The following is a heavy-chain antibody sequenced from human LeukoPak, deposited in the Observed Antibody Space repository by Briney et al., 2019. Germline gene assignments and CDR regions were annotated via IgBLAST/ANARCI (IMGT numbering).Heavy chain of an antibody. V-gene: IGHV3-74*01. CDR2: INVDGSVT. CDR3: TRDYNHGMDV. CDR1: GFSLNGSW. Sequence: PGGSLSLSCAASGFSLNGSWMHWVRLVPGKGPMWVSCINVDGSVTRYVDSVKGRFTISRDNARNTLYLQMNSLGVEDTAVYYCTRDYNHGMDVWGQGTTVTVSS. J-gene: IGHJ6*02.